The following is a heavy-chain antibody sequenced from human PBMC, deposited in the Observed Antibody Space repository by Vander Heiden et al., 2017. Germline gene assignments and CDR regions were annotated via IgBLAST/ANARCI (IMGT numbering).Heavy chain of an antibody. J-gene: IGHJ3*02. V-gene: IGHV1-8*01. CDR1: GFTLSHYD. CDR2: MNPNSGNT. D-gene: IGHD2-21*02. Sequence: QVQLVQSGAEVKKPGPSVKVSCKASGFTLSHYDINWVRRAAGQGLEWMGWMNPNSGNTGYAQKFQGRVTMTRSTSISTAYMELNSLTSEDTAVYYCAREGVVVTPIPDPFDIWGQGTMVTVSS. CDR3: AREGVVVTPIPDPFDI.